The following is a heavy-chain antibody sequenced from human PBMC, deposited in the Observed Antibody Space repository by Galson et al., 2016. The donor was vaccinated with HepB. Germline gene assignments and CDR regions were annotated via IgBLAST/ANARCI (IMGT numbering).Heavy chain of an antibody. CDR1: GFTFRSYD. D-gene: IGHD3-10*02. J-gene: IGHJ4*02. Sequence: SLRLSCAASGFTFRSYDMHWVRQGPGKGLEWVAVISYDGNYKYYADVVKGRFTISRDNSKNTLHLEMNSLRNEDTALYYYVNGWGYVKWPLVGCWGQGTMVTVSS. V-gene: IGHV3-30*18. CDR2: ISYDGNYK. CDR3: VNGWGYVKWPLVGC.